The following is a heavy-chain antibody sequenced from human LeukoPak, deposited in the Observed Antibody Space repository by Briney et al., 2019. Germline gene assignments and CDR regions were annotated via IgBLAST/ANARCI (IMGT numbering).Heavy chain of an antibody. CDR1: GDSISSGDHY. D-gene: IGHD2/OR15-2a*01. Sequence: PSQTLSLTCTVSGDSISSGDHYWSWIRQPPGKGLEWSGYIHYSGSTYYNPSLKSRVIISVDMSKNQFSLSLNSLTAADSAVYYCARAAADKNSWYYLDYWGQGTLVTVSP. CDR3: ARAAADKNSWYYLDY. V-gene: IGHV4-30-4*01. CDR2: IHYSGST. J-gene: IGHJ4*02.